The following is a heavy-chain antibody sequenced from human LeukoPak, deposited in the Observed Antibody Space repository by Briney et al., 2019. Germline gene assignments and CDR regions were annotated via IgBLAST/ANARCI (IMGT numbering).Heavy chain of an antibody. CDR3: AKDYDSSGYPDY. CDR1: GFTFSSYA. J-gene: IGHJ4*02. CDR2: ISGSGGST. D-gene: IGHD3-22*01. Sequence: GSLRLSCAASGFTFSSYAMSWVRQAPGKGLEWVSAISGSGGSTYYADSVKGRFTISRDNSKNTLYLQMNSLRAEDTAVYYCAKDYDSSGYPDYWGQGTLVTVSS. V-gene: IGHV3-23*01.